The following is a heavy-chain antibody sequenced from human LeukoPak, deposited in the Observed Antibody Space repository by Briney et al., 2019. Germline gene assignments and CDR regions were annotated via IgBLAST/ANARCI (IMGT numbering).Heavy chain of an antibody. CDR2: IYPGDSDT. J-gene: IGHJ4*02. CDR1: GYIFTNYW. V-gene: IGHV5-51*01. CDR3: VSAYYYYDSSGYWNFDQ. D-gene: IGHD3-22*01. Sequence: GESLQISCTGSGYIFTNYWIGWVRQMPGKGLEWMGTIYPGDSDTRYSPSFQGQVTISADKSISTAYLEWTTLKASDTAMYYCVSAYYYYDSSGYWNFDQGGPGTLVTVS.